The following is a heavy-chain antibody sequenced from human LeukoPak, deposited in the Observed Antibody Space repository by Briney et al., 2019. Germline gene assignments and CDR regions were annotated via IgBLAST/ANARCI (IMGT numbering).Heavy chain of an antibody. CDR1: GFTFGSYS. D-gene: IGHD3-3*01. CDR2: ISSSSSTI. V-gene: IGHV3-48*01. CDR3: ARHYDFWSGSSWFDP. J-gene: IGHJ5*02. Sequence: GGSLILSWAASGFTFGSYSMNWVRQAPGKGLEWVSYISSSSSTIYYADSVKGRFTISRDNAKNSLYLQMNSLRAEDTAVYYCARHYDFWSGSSWFDPWGQGTLVTVSS.